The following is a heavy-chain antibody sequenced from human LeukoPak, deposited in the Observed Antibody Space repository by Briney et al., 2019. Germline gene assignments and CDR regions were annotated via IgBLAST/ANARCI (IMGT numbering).Heavy chain of an antibody. CDR1: GYTFTSYG. J-gene: IGHJ6*03. CDR2: ISAYNGNT. Sequence: ASVKVSCKASGYTFTSYGISWVRQAPGQGLEWMGWISAYNGNTNYAQKLQGRVTMTTDTSTSTAYMELRSLRPDDTAVYYCARCRVLMTFHCYYMDVWGKGTTVTVSS. D-gene: IGHD2/OR15-2a*01. V-gene: IGHV1-18*01. CDR3: ARCRVLMTFHCYYMDV.